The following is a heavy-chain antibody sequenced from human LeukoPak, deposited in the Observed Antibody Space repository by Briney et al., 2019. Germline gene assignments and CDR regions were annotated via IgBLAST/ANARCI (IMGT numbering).Heavy chain of an antibody. D-gene: IGHD3-10*01. CDR3: ARVRGVKYDYFDY. V-gene: IGHV1-3*01. J-gene: IGHJ4*02. CDR1: GYTFTSYA. Sequence: GPVKVSCKASGYTFTSYAMHWVRQAPGQRLEWMGWINAGNGNTKYSQKFQSRVTITRDTSASTAYMELSSLRSEDTAVYYCARVRGVKYDYFDYWGQGTLVTVSS. CDR2: INAGNGNT.